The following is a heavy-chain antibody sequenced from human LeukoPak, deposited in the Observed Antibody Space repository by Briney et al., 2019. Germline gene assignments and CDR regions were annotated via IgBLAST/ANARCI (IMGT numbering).Heavy chain of an antibody. V-gene: IGHV5-10-1*01. CDR1: GYTFTNHW. D-gene: IGHD5-12*01. Sequence: GESLKISCKGSGYTFTNHWISWVRPMPGKGPEWMGKIDPSDSYTNYSPSFQGHVTISADKSISTAYLQWSSLKASDTAMYYCARAPDSDSGYDYFDYWGQGTLVTVSS. CDR3: ARAPDSDSGYDYFDY. CDR2: IDPSDSYT. J-gene: IGHJ4*02.